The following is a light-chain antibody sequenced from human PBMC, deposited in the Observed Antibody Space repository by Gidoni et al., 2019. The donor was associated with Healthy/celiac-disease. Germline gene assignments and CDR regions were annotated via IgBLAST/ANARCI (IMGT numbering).Light chain of an antibody. Sequence: QSALTQPPSVSGSPGQSVTIPCTGTSSDVGSYNRVPWYQQPPKLMIYEVSNRPSGVPDRFSGSKSGNTASLTISGLQAEDEADYYCSSYTSSSTYVVFGGGTKPTVL. J-gene: IGLJ2*01. CDR3: SSYTSSSTYVV. CDR2: EVS. CDR1: SSDVGSYNR. V-gene: IGLV2-18*02.